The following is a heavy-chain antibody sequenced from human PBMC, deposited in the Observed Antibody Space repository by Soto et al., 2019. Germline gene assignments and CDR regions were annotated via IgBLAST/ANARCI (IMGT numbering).Heavy chain of an antibody. D-gene: IGHD1-1*01. J-gene: IGHJ4*01. Sequence: GGSLRLSCAASGFTISSNAMYWVRQAPGKGMEWVSAISDSGATTHYADYVKGRFTIPRDTSKNTLYLQLNTLRADDTAVYYGANDNPGTTSFDYWHQGTLVTVSS. CDR3: ANDNPGTTSFDY. V-gene: IGHV3-23*01. CDR1: GFTISSNA. CDR2: ISDSGATT.